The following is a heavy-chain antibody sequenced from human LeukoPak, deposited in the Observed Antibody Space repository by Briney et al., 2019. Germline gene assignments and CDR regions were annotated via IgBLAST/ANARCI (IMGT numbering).Heavy chain of an antibody. Sequence: SSETLSLTCTVSGDSISSYYGSGLRQPPGKGLEGLGYIYYSGSTNYNPSLKSRVTISVDTSKNQFSLKLSSVTAADTAVYHCAREDYYDSSGQNWFDPWGQGTLVTVSS. V-gene: IGHV4-59*01. J-gene: IGHJ5*02. CDR3: AREDYYDSSGQNWFDP. D-gene: IGHD3-22*01. CDR1: GDSISSYY. CDR2: IYYSGST.